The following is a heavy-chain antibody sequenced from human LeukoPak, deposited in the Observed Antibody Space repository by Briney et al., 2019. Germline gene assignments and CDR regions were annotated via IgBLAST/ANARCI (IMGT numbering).Heavy chain of an antibody. J-gene: IGHJ3*02. CDR3: ARFSVGATTQGDAFDI. CDR1: GGSISSYY. D-gene: IGHD1-26*01. V-gene: IGHV4-59*08. CDR2: IYYSGST. Sequence: PSDTLSLTCTVSGGSISSYYWSWIRQPPGKGLEGSGYIYYSGSTNYNPSLKSRVTISVDTSKNQFSLKLSSVTAADTAVYYCARFSVGATTQGDAFDIWGQGKMVTVSS.